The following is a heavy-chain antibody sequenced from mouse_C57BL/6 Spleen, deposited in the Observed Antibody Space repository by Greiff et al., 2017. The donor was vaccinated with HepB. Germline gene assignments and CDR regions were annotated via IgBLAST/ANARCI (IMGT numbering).Heavy chain of an antibody. CDR1: GYTFTSYW. D-gene: IGHD2-5*01. Sequence: VQLQQPGAELVKPGASVKLSCKASGYTFTSYWMHWVKQRPGQGLEWIGMIHPNSGSTNYNEKFKRKATLTVDKSSSTAYMQLSSLTSEDSAVYYCARSGYSNYWYFDVWGTGTTVTVSS. CDR3: ARSGYSNYWYFDV. CDR2: IHPNSGST. J-gene: IGHJ1*03. V-gene: IGHV1-64*01.